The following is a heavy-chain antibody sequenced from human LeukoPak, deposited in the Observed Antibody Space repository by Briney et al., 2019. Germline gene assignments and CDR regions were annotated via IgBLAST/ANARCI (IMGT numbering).Heavy chain of an antibody. J-gene: IGHJ4*02. V-gene: IGHV1-8*01. CDR2: MNPNSGNT. D-gene: IGHD6-6*01. CDR3: ARGVIAARPRRRRSGFDY. CDR1: GYTFTSYD. Sequence: ASVKVSCKASGYTFTSYDINWVGQATGQGLEWMGWMNPNSGNTGYAQKFQGRVTMTRNTSISTAYMELSSLRSEGTAVYYCARGVIAARPRRRRSGFDYWGQGTLVIVSS.